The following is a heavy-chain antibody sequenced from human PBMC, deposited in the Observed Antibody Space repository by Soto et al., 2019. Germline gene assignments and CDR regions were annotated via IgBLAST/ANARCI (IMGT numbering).Heavy chain of an antibody. Sequence: GGFMRDPCAASGFTFSDYYRSRILQDPGRGLEWVSYISSSDTIYYADSVKGRFTISRDNAKNSLYLQMNSLRAEDTAMYYCASDLGYYDSSGYFDYWGQGTLVTVSS. D-gene: IGHD3-22*01. CDR3: ASDLGYYDSSGYFDY. CDR1: GFTFSDYY. J-gene: IGHJ4*02. V-gene: IGHV3-11*01. CDR2: ISSSDTI.